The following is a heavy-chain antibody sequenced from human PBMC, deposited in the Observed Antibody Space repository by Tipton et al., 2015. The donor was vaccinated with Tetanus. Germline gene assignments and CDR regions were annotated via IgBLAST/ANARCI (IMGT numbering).Heavy chain of an antibody. CDR3: ARTSGYMSSDT. Sequence: TLSLTCTVSGGSISTYHWNWIRQSPGKRLEWGGYVDYFGSTKINPSLKSRVAMSVDTAENQLSLRLTSVTSADTAVYYCARTSGYMSSDTWGQGTLVTVSS. D-gene: IGHD3-3*01. V-gene: IGHV4-59*01. CDR1: GGSISTYH. CDR2: VDYFGST. J-gene: IGHJ1*01.